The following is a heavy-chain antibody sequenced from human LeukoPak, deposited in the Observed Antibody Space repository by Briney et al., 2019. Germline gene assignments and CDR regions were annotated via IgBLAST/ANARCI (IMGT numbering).Heavy chain of an antibody. V-gene: IGHV1-46*01. J-gene: IGHJ5*02. CDR2: ISPSGGST. CDR1: GYTITSNY. D-gene: IGHD5-24*01. Sequence: ASVKVSCKAFGYTITSNYIHWVRQAPAQGPERMGVISPSGGSTTYAQKFQGRVTLTRDMSTSTDYLELSSLRSEDTAVYYCARDNSVRDEAWWFNPWGQGTLVTVSS. CDR3: ARDNSVRDEAWWFNP.